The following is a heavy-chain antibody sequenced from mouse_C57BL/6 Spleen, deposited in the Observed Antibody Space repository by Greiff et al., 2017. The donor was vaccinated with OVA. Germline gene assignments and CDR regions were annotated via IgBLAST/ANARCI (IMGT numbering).Heavy chain of an antibody. CDR3: AREDYYGRGYFDY. J-gene: IGHJ2*01. D-gene: IGHD1-1*01. CDR1: GYAFSSSW. V-gene: IGHV1-82*01. Sequence: QVQLQQSGPELVKPGASVKISCKASGYAFSSSWMNWVKQRPGKGLEWIGRIYPGDGDTNYNGKFKGKATLTADKSSSTAYMQLSSLTSEDSAVYFCAREDYYGRGYFDYWGQGTTLTVSS. CDR2: IYPGDGDT.